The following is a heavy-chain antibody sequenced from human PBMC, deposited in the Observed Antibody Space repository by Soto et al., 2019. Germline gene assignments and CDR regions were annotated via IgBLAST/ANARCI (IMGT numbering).Heavy chain of an antibody. CDR3: ARDRCPNGVCYAPSEH. Sequence: GGALRPSCSAPWFNLKKFSMYSGRQAPGGGLEFVSAISPRGEKTFYGNSVKGRFTISRDNSKSTLYLQMGSLRPEDMAVYYCARDRCPNGVCYAPSEHWGPGTLVTVSS. CDR1: WFNLKKFS. J-gene: IGHJ1*01. D-gene: IGHD2-8*01. CDR2: ISPRGEKT. V-gene: IGHV3-64*01.